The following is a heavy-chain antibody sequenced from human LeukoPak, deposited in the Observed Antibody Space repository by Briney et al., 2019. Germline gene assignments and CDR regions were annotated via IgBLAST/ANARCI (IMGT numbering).Heavy chain of an antibody. CDR1: GGSISSSSYY. D-gene: IGHD3-10*01. CDR2: IYYSGDT. Sequence: KPSETLSLTCTVSGGSISSSSYYWGWIRQPPGKGLEWIGSIYYSGDTNYNPSLQSRVTVSVDTSKNQFSLRLTSVSAADTAVYYCVRGPYGSGISNWFDPWGQGTPVIVSS. CDR3: VRGPYGSGISNWFDP. V-gene: IGHV4-39*07. J-gene: IGHJ5*02.